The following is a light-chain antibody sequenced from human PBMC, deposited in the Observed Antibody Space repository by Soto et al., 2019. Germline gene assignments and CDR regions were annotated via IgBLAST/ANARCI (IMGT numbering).Light chain of an antibody. CDR3: QQYGSSPPIT. Sequence: EIVLTQSPGTLSLSPGERDTLSCRASHSVSSSYLAWYQQKPGQAPRLLIYGASSRATGIPDRCSGSGSGTDFTLTISRLEPEDFAVYYCQQYGSSPPITFGQGTRLEIK. V-gene: IGKV3-20*01. CDR1: HSVSSSY. CDR2: GAS. J-gene: IGKJ5*01.